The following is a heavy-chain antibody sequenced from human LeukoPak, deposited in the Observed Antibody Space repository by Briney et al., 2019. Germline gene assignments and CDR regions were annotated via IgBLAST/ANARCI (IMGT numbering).Heavy chain of an antibody. J-gene: IGHJ5*02. D-gene: IGHD5-18*01. CDR3: ARVGHGGYSYGYSNWFDP. CDR1: GGSFSGYY. CDR2: INHSGST. V-gene: IGHV4-34*01. Sequence: SETLSLTCAVYGGSFSGYYGSWIRQPPGKGLEWIGEINHSGSTNYNPSLKSRVTISVDTSKNQFSLKLSSVTAADTAVYYCARVGHGGYSYGYSNWFDPWGQGTLVTVSS.